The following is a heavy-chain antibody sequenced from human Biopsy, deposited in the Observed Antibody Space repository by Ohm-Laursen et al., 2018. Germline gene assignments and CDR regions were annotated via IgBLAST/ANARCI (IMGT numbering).Heavy chain of an antibody. Sequence: SETLSLTCTVSGDSINSPYWSWIRQAPGKGLEWIGFISNSGNTNYNPSLKSRVTISADTSKNQFSLSLKDVTAADTAVYFCARESPVVIATTQDFYYSLDVWGQGTTVTVSS. CDR1: GDSINSPY. J-gene: IGHJ6*02. D-gene: IGHD2-15*01. CDR2: ISNSGNT. V-gene: IGHV4-59*11. CDR3: ARESPVVIATTQDFYYSLDV.